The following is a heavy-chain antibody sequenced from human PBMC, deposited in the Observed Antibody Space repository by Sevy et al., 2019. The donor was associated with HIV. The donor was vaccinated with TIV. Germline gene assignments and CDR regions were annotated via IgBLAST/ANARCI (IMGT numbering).Heavy chain of an antibody. Sequence: GGSLRLSCTASGFTFGEYAMSWFRQAPGKGLEWVGFIRRKTYGGTTEYAASVKGRFTISRDDSKSIAYLQMKSLKTEDTAMYYCSREGSEGPVAQPDAFDIWGQGTMVTVSS. CDR3: SREGSEGPVAQPDAFDI. V-gene: IGHV3-49*03. J-gene: IGHJ3*02. CDR1: GFTFGEYA. D-gene: IGHD6-19*01. CDR2: IRRKTYGGTT.